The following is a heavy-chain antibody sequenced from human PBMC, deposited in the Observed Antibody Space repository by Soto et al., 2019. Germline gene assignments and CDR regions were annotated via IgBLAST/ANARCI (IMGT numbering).Heavy chain of an antibody. Sequence: SETLSLTCSVSGGSMTPYYWNWIRQPAGKGLEWIGRIYTRGSTSYNPSLQSRVTMLVDTSKNEFSLNLISVTAADTAVYYRAGIREDVYYGMDVWGPGTTVTVSS. CDR2: IYTRGST. J-gene: IGHJ6*02. V-gene: IGHV4-4*07. CDR1: GGSMTPYY. CDR3: AGIREDVYYGMDV. D-gene: IGHD2-15*01.